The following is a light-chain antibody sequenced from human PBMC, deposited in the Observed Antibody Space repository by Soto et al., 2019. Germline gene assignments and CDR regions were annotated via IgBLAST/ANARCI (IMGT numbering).Light chain of an antibody. Sequence: DIQMTQSPSSLSASVGDRVTITCRASQGINSWLAWYQQKPGKAPNLLIYAASNLQGGVPSRFSGSGSGTDFTLTISSLQPDDFATYYCQQYNTMGGFGQGTKVDIK. CDR3: QQYNTMGG. V-gene: IGKV1D-16*01. CDR1: QGINSW. J-gene: IGKJ1*01. CDR2: AAS.